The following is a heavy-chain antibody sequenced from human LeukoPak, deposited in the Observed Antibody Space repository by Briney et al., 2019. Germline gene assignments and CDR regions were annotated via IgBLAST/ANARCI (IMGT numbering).Heavy chain of an antibody. Sequence: GGSLRFSCAASGFTVSSNYMSWVRQAPGKGLEWVSVIYSGGSTYYADSVKGRFTISRDNSKNTLYLQMNSLRAEDTAVYYCARDRYDSSGYPPYWYFDLWGRGTLVTVSS. V-gene: IGHV3-66*01. J-gene: IGHJ2*01. CDR2: IYSGGST. CDR1: GFTVSSNY. CDR3: ARDRYDSSGYPPYWYFDL. D-gene: IGHD3-22*01.